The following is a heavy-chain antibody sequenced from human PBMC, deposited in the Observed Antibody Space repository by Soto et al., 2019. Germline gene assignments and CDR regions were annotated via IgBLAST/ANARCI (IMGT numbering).Heavy chain of an antibody. J-gene: IGHJ6*02. CDR3: ARDFSNLSPYYDFWSGYYNYGMDV. Sequence: HPGGSLRLSCAASGFTFSSYGMHWVRQAPGKGLEWVAVIWYDGSNKYYADSVKGRFTISRDNSKNTLYLQMNSLRAEDTAVYYCARDFSNLSPYYDFWSGYYNYGMDVWGQGTTVTVSS. V-gene: IGHV3-33*01. D-gene: IGHD3-3*01. CDR1: GFTFSSYG. CDR2: IWYDGSNK.